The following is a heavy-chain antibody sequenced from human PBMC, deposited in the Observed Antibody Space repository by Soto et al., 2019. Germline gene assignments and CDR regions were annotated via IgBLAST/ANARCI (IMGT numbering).Heavy chain of an antibody. D-gene: IGHD3-10*01. J-gene: IGHJ4*02. CDR2: IKLRQGGT. Sequence: QVQLVQSGAEVKKPGASVKVSCKASGYTFSTSYMHWVRQAPGQGLAWMGIIKLRQGGTNYAQKSRGRVTMTRDTSTNTFYMELSSLRDDDTAVYYGAGGGELGPRGDFWGQGTLVVVSS. V-gene: IGHV1-46*01. CDR1: GYTFSTSY. CDR3: AGGGELGPRGDF.